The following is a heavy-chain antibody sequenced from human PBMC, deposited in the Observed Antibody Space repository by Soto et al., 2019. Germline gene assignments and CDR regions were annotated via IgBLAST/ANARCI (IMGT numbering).Heavy chain of an antibody. D-gene: IGHD2-21*02. Sequence: WGSLRLSCAASGFNVNSDYMNWVRQTPGNGLEWVASIYSGETTYYADSVRGRFSISSDKSKNTLYLQLSSLRIEDTAVYYCTRDGRGLGRLSLLEYWGQGVLVTVSS. V-gene: IGHV3-53*01. CDR3: TRDGRGLGRLSLLEY. CDR1: GFNVNSDY. J-gene: IGHJ4*02. CDR2: IYSGETT.